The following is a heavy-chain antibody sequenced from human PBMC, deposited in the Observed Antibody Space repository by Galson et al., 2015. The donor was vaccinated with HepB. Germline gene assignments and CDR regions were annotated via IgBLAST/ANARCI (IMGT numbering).Heavy chain of an antibody. D-gene: IGHD2-15*01. CDR2: ISSSSSYI. CDR1: GFTFSSYS. J-gene: IGHJ6*03. V-gene: IGHV3-21*01. Sequence: SLRLSCAASGFTFSSYSMNWVRQAPGKGLEWVSSISSSSSYIYYADSVKGRFTISRDNAKNSLYLQMNSLRAEDTAAYYCARKYGSGGSRYVSYYYYYMDVWGKGTTVTVSS. CDR3: ARKYGSGGSRYVSYYYYYMDV.